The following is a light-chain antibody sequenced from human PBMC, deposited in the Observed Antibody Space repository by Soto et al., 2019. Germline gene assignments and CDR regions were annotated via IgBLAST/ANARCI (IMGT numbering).Light chain of an antibody. V-gene: IGKV1-33*01. J-gene: IGKJ5*01. Sequence: DVQMTQSQSSLSASVGDRVTITFQASQDISNYLNWYQQKPGKAPKLLIYDASNLETGVPSRFSGSGSGTDFTFTISSLQPEDIATYYCQQYDNPITFGQGTRLEIK. CDR3: QQYDNPIT. CDR1: QDISNY. CDR2: DAS.